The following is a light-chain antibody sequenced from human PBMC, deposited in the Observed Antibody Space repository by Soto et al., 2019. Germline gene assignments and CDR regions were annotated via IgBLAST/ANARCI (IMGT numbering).Light chain of an antibody. CDR3: AAWDDSLSGQV. Sequence: QSVLTQPPSASGTPGLNVTISCSGSSSNIGRTIVNWYQHLPGTAPKLLIYSNNQRPSGVPDRFSGSKSGTTASLAISGLQSEDEADYYCAAWDDSLSGQVFGEGTKLTVL. CDR1: SSNIGRTI. V-gene: IGLV1-44*01. CDR2: SNN. J-gene: IGLJ2*01.